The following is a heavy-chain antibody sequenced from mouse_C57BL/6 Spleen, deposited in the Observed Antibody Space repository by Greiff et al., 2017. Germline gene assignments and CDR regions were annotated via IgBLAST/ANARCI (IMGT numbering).Heavy chain of an antibody. CDR3: TRGKGLRSNRGYAMDY. Sequence: EVMLVESGEGLVKPGGSLKLSCAASGFPFRSYAMSWVRQTPEKGLGWVAYISSGGDYIYYVENVKGRFTISRDNARNTPYLQMSSLKSEDTAVYYCTRGKGLRSNRGYAMDYWGQGTSVTVSS. CDR1: GFPFRSYA. J-gene: IGHJ4*01. D-gene: IGHD2-5*01. CDR2: ISSGGDYI. V-gene: IGHV5-9-1*02.